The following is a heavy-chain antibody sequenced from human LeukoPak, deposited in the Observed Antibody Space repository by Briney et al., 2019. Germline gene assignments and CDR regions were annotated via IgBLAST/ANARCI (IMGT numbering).Heavy chain of an antibody. J-gene: IGHJ5*02. V-gene: IGHV4-34*01. CDR3: ARGRAVFVVPTARKPAFDP. Sequence: PSETLSLTCAVSGGSFSGYYWSWIRQPPGKGLEWIGEINHSGATSYNPSLKSRVTISVDTSKNQFSLQLSSVTAADTAVYYCARGRAVFVVPTARKPAFDPWGQGTLVTVSS. CDR2: INHSGAT. D-gene: IGHD2-2*01. CDR1: GGSFSGYY.